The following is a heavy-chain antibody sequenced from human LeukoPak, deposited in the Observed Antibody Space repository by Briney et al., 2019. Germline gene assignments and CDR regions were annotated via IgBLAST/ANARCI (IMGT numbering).Heavy chain of an antibody. CDR1: GGSISSGGYS. J-gene: IGHJ5*02. CDR2: IYHSGST. Sequence: SETLSLTCAVSGGSISSGGYSWRWIRQPPGKGLEWIGYIYHSGSTYYNPSLKSRVTISVDRSKNQFSLKLSSVTAADTAVYYCASRGDGNWFDPWGQGTLVTVSS. CDR3: ASRGDGNWFDP. V-gene: IGHV4-30-2*01. D-gene: IGHD3-16*01.